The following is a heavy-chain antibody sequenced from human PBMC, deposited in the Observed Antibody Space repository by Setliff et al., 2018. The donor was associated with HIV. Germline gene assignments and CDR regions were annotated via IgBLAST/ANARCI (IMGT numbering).Heavy chain of an antibody. V-gene: IGHV1-46*01. CDR1: GYSFTTYY. D-gene: IGHD1-26*01. J-gene: IGHJ4*02. CDR3: ARVEGATATLTD. CDR2: MYTSGGGA. Sequence: GASVKVSCKTSGYSFTTYYIHWMRQAPGQGLEWVGLMYTSGGGAKYAQKFQGRVTMTRDTSTRTVYMELSSLRSEDTAVYYCARVEGATATLTDWGQGTLVT.